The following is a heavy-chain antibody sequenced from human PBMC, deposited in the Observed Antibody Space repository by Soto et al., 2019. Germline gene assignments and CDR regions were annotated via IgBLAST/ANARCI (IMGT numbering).Heavy chain of an antibody. CDR2: IYHSGST. CDR3: ARDQLEGNWFDP. V-gene: IGHV4-30-2*01. Sequence: QLQLQESGSGLVRPSQTLSLTCAVSGGSISSGGYSWNWIRQPPGKGLEWIGYIYHSGSTLYNPSPKRRVTRPVDKPKNQFSLKLSSVTAADTAVYYCARDQLEGNWFDPWGQGTLVTVSS. CDR1: GGSISSGGYS. J-gene: IGHJ5*02. D-gene: IGHD1-1*01.